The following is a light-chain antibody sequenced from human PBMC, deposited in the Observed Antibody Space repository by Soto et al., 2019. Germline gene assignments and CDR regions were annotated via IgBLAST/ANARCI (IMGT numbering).Light chain of an antibody. CDR3: CSSAGSSTIGV. J-gene: IGLJ3*02. CDR2: EGS. Sequence: QSALTQPASVSGSPGQSITISCTGTSSDVGSYNLVSWYQQHPGKAPKLMIYEGSKRPSGVSNRFAGSKSGNTASLTISGLQDEDEADYYCCSSAGSSTIGVFGGGTKLTVL. V-gene: IGLV2-23*03. CDR1: SSDVGSYNL.